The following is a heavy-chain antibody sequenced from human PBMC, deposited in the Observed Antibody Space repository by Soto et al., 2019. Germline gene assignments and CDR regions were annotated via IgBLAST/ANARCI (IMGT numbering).Heavy chain of an antibody. CDR3: ARDIAAAGGRDF. CDR1: GFTFSDNY. Sequence: QVQLVESGGGLVKPGGSLRLSCAASGFTFSDNYMTWIRQGPGKGLEWISYISSNGNTIYHADSVKGRFTISRDNAKNSLYLQMNSLRAEDTAVYYCARDIAAAGGRDFWGQGTLVTVSS. J-gene: IGHJ4*02. D-gene: IGHD6-13*01. V-gene: IGHV3-11*01. CDR2: ISSNGNTI.